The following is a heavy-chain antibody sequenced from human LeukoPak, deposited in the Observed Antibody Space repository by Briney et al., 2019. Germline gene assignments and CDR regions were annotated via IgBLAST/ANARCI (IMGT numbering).Heavy chain of an antibody. D-gene: IGHD6-13*01. CDR2: IYYSGST. V-gene: IGHV4-59*01. CDR3: ARGYSSSWYLNWFDP. CDR1: GGSISTYY. J-gene: IGHJ5*02. Sequence: PSETLSLTCAVSGGSISTYYWSWIRQPPGKGLEWIGYIYYSGSTNYNPSLKSRVTISVDTSKNQFSLKLNSVTAADTAVYYCARGYSSSWYLNWFDPWGQGTLVTVSS.